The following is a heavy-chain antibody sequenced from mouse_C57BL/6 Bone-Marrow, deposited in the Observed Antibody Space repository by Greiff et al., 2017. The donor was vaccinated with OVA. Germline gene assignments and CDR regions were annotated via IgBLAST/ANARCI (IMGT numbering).Heavy chain of an antibody. Sequence: VQLQQPGAELVKPGASVKLSCKASGYTFTSYWMHWVKQRPGQGLEWIGMIHPNSGSTNYNEKFKSKATLTVDKSSSTAYMQLSSLTSEDSAVYYCARHYGSSPAWFAYWGQGTLVTVSA. CDR1: GYTFTSYW. CDR3: ARHYGSSPAWFAY. D-gene: IGHD1-1*01. CDR2: IHPNSGST. J-gene: IGHJ3*01. V-gene: IGHV1-64*01.